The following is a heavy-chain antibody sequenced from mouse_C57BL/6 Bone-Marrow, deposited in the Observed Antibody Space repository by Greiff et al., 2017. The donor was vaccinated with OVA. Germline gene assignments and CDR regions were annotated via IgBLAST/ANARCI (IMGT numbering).Heavy chain of an antibody. CDR1: GYTFTSYW. CDR2: IHPNSGST. D-gene: IGHD1-1*01. J-gene: IGHJ2*01. V-gene: IGHV1-64*01. CDR3: ASHYYGSSSRILYFDY. Sequence: QVQLKQPGAELVKPGASVKLSCKASGYTFTSYWMHWVKQRPGQGLEWIRMIHPNSGSTNYNEKFKSKATLTVDKSSSTAYMQLSSLTAEDSAVYYCASHYYGSSSRILYFDYWGQGTTLTVSS.